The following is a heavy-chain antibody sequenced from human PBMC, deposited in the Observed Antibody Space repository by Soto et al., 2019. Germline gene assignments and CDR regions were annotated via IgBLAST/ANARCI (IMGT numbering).Heavy chain of an antibody. D-gene: IGHD5-18*01. J-gene: IGHJ6*02. CDR3: AKDIGGYSYGYLDYYYGMDV. V-gene: IGHV3-23*01. CDR2: ISGSGGST. CDR1: GFTFSSYA. Sequence: EVQLLESGGGLVQPGGSLRLSCAASGFTFSSYAMSWVRQAPGKGLEWVSAISGSGGSTYYADSVKGRFTISRDNSKNTLYLQMNSLRAEDTAVYYCAKDIGGYSYGYLDYYYGMDVWGQGTTVTVSS.